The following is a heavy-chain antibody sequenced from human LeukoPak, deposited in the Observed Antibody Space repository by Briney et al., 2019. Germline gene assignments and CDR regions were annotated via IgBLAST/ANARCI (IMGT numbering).Heavy chain of an antibody. Sequence: SETLSLTCTVSGGSISSSSYYWGWIRQPPGKGLEWIGSIYYSGSTYYNPSLKSRVTISVDASKNQFSLKLSSVTAADTAVYYCARLVVLGVVLPWGQGTTVTVSS. CDR2: IYYSGST. CDR1: GGSISSSSYY. V-gene: IGHV4-39*01. CDR3: ARLVVLGVVLP. D-gene: IGHD3-3*01. J-gene: IGHJ6*02.